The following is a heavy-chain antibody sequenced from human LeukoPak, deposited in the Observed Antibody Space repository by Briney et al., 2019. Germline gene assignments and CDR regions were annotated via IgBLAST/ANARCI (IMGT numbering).Heavy chain of an antibody. D-gene: IGHD3-10*01. CDR2: IYYSGST. CDR3: ARPYYYGSGSYGMDV. J-gene: IGHJ6*02. Sequence: SETLSLTCTVSGGSISSYYWSWIRQPPGKGLEWIGYIYYSGSTNYNPSLKSRVTISVDTSKNQFSLKLSSVTAADTAVYYCARPYYYGSGSYGMDVWGQGTMVTVSS. V-gene: IGHV4-59*01. CDR1: GGSISSYY.